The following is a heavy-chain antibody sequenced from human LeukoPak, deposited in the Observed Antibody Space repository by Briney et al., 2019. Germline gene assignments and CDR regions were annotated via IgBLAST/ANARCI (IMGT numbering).Heavy chain of an antibody. CDR3: ARHGSPRGAGFDY. V-gene: IGHV5-51*01. J-gene: IGHJ4*02. D-gene: IGHD3-10*01. Sequence: AESLKISGNGSGDSFTSYGIGWVRQMPGKNLECMGIIYPGDSDTRYSPSFQGQVTISADKSISTSYLQRSSLKASDTAMYYCARHGSPRGAGFDYWGQGTLVTVSS. CDR1: GDSFTSYG. CDR2: IYPGDSDT.